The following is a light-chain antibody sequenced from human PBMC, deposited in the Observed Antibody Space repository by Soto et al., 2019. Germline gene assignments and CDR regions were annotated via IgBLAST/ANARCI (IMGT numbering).Light chain of an antibody. Sequence: QSVLTQPPSASGTPGQRVTISCSGSSSNIGSNTVNWYQQLPGTAPKLLIYNNNQRPSGVPDRFSGSKSGTSFSLAISGLQSEDEADYYCAAWDDSLNGLVFGTGTKLTVL. CDR2: NNN. V-gene: IGLV1-44*01. CDR3: AAWDDSLNGLV. CDR1: SSNIGSNT. J-gene: IGLJ1*01.